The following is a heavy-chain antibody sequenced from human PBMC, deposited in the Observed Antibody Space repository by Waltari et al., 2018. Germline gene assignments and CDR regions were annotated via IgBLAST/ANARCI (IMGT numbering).Heavy chain of an antibody. CDR2: IIPILGIA. J-gene: IGHJ6*03. CDR1: GGTFSSYA. Sequence: QVQLVQSGAEVKKPGSSVKVSCKASGGTFSSYAISWVRQAPGQGLEWMGGIIPILGIANYAQKFQGRVTITADESTSTAYMELSSLRSEDTAVYYCARREYSGYPQHYYYYYMDVWGKGTTVTVSS. CDR3: ARREYSGYPQHYYYYYMDV. V-gene: IGHV1-69*04. D-gene: IGHD5-12*01.